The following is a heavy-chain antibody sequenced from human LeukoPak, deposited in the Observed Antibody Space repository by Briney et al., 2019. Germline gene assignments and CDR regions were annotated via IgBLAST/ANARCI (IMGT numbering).Heavy chain of an antibody. J-gene: IGHJ4*02. D-gene: IGHD5-18*01. Sequence: GGSLRLSCAASGFTFSSYEMNWVRQAPGKGLEWVSYINSSGSTIYYADSVKGRFTISRDNAKNSLYLQMNSLRAEDTAVYYCARDLGGSYGPDYWGQGTLVTVSS. CDR3: ARDLGGSYGPDY. V-gene: IGHV3-48*03. CDR1: GFTFSSYE. CDR2: INSSGSTI.